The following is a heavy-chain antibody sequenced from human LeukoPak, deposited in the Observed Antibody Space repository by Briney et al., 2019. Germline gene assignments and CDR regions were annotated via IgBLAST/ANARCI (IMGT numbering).Heavy chain of an antibody. Sequence: SETLSLTCTVSGGSISSYYWSWIRQPPGKGLEWIGYIYYSGSTNYNPSLKSRVTISVDTSKNQSSLKLSSVTAADTAVYYCARGGDYGSGSYTRLDIWGQGTMVTVSS. CDR3: ARGGDYGSGSYTRLDI. D-gene: IGHD3-10*01. V-gene: IGHV4-59*01. J-gene: IGHJ3*02. CDR2: IYYSGST. CDR1: GGSISSYY.